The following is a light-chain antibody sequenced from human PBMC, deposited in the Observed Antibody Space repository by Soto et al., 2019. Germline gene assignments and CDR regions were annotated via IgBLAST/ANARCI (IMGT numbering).Light chain of an antibody. CDR3: QSYDSSLSVHVV. CDR1: SSNIGAGYD. J-gene: IGLJ2*01. CDR2: GNS. Sequence: QPVLTQPPSVSGAPGQRVTISCTGSSSNIGAGYDVHWYQQLPGTAPKLLIYGNSNRPSRVPDRFSGSKSGTSASLAITGLQAEDEADYYCQSYDSSLSVHVVFGGGTKVTVL. V-gene: IGLV1-40*01.